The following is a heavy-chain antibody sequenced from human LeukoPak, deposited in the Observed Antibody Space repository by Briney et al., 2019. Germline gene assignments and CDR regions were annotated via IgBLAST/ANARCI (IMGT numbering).Heavy chain of an antibody. D-gene: IGHD5-12*01. J-gene: IGHJ4*02. CDR1: GFPVSNNY. Sequence: PGGSLRLSCAASGFPVSNNYMTWVRQAPGKGLEWVSVIHSGGATYYADSVKGGFTISRDSSKNTLYLQMNNLRAEDTAVYYCARGRGYGAYDWNDYWGQGTLVTVCS. CDR2: IHSGGAT. V-gene: IGHV3-53*01. CDR3: ARGRGYGAYDWNDY.